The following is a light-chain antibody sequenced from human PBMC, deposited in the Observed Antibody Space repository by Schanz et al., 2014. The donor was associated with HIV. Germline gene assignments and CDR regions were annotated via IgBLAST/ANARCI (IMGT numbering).Light chain of an antibody. Sequence: QSVLTQPPSVSGAPGQRVTISCTGSSSNIGAGYDVHWYQQFPGTAPKLLIFDDDSRPSGVPDRFSGSKSGTSASLAITGLQAEDEADYYCQSYDSSLSGFYVFGTGTKLTVL. CDR3: QSYDSSLSGFYV. CDR1: SSNIGAGYD. J-gene: IGLJ1*01. CDR2: DDD. V-gene: IGLV1-40*01.